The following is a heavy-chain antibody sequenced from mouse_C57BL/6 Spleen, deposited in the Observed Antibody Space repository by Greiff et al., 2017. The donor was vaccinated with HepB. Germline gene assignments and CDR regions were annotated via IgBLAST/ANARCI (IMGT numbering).Heavy chain of an antibody. CDR1: GYTFTSYW. CDR2: IHPNSGST. V-gene: IGHV1-64*01. J-gene: IGHJ3*01. CDR3: ARGTDGDYDWFAY. D-gene: IGHD2-4*01. Sequence: VQLQQPGAELVKPGASVKLSCKASGYTFTSYWMHWVKQRPGQGLEWIGMIHPNSGSTNYNEKFKSKATLTVDKSSSTAYMQLSSLTSEDSAVYYCARGTDGDYDWFAYWGQGTLVTVSA.